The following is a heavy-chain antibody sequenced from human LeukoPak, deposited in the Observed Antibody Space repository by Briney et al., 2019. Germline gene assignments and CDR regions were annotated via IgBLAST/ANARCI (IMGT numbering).Heavy chain of an antibody. D-gene: IGHD4-17*01. V-gene: IGHV3-74*01. J-gene: IGHJ4*02. CDR1: GFTFSSYW. CDR2: INSDGSST. CDR3: AIPAGDYGDNFDY. Sequence: PGGSLRLSCAASGFTFSSYWMHWVRQAPGKGLMWVSRINSDGSSTSYADSVKGRFTISRDNAKNTLYLQMNSLRAEDTAVYYCAIPAGDYGDNFDYWGQGTLVTVSS.